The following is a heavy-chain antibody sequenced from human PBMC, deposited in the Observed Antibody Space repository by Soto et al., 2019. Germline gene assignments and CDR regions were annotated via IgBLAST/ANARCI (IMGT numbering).Heavy chain of an antibody. CDR2: ISPYTGNT. J-gene: IGHJ6*02. CDR3: VMVDNYVTPTPQDV. D-gene: IGHD3-16*01. Sequence: QVQRVQSGDEVKKPGASVKVSCKASGYIFVNYGIAWVRQAPGQGLEWMGWISPYTGNTHSATKVQGRLTMTTATSTSTAYMDLGSLTSDDTAVYYCVMVDNYVTPTPQDVWGQGTTVTVSS. CDR1: GYIFVNYG. V-gene: IGHV1-18*01.